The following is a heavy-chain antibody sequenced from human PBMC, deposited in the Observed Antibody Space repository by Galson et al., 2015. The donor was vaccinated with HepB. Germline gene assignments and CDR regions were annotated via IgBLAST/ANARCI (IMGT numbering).Heavy chain of an antibody. CDR1: GFTFSSYS. V-gene: IGHV3-21*01. D-gene: IGHD1-26*01. Sequence: SLRLSCAASGFTFSSYSMNWVRQAPGKGLQLVSSISNSRSYIYYADSVKSRFTISRDNAKNSLYLQMNSLRAEDTAVYYCARSEVGTKGGVDHWGPGTLVTVSS. CDR3: ARSEVGTKGGVDH. CDR2: ISNSRSYI. J-gene: IGHJ4*02.